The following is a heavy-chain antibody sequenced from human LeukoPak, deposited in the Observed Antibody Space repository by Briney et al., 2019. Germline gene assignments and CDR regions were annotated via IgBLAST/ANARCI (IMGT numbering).Heavy chain of an antibody. CDR3: ARHGCGWSIDY. J-gene: IGHJ4*02. CDR2: VSYSGST. Sequence: SETLSLTCTVSGGSISGYYWSWIRQPPGKGLEWIGYVSYSGSTNYNPSLKSRVSISVDTSKNQFSLNLISLTAADTAVYYCARHGCGWSIDYWGQGTLVTVSS. V-gene: IGHV4-59*08. D-gene: IGHD6-19*01. CDR1: GGSISGYY.